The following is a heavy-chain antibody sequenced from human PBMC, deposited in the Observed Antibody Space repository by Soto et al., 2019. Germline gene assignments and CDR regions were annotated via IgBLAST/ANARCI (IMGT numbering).Heavy chain of an antibody. D-gene: IGHD5-18*01. CDR3: ARDISSYGSYGMDV. V-gene: IGHV3-30-3*01. CDR1: GFTFSSYA. Sequence: QVQLVESGGGVVKPGRSLRLSCAASGFTFSSYAMHWVRQAPGKGLEWVAVISYDGSNKYYADSVKGRFTISRDNSKNTLYLQTNSLRAEDTAVYYCARDISSYGSYGMDVWGQGTTVTVSS. J-gene: IGHJ6*02. CDR2: ISYDGSNK.